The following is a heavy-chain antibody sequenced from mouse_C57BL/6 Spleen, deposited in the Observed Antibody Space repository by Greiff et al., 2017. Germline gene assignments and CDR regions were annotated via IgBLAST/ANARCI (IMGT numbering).Heavy chain of an antibody. J-gene: IGHJ2*01. CDR1: GFTFSSYG. D-gene: IGHD1-1*01. V-gene: IGHV5-6*02. CDR2: ISSGGSYT. CDR3: ARRGSSFDY. Sequence: EVKLQESGGDLVKPGGSLKLSCAASGFTFSSYGMSWVRQTPDKRLEWVATISSGGSYTYYPDSVKGRFTISRDNAKNTLYLQMSSLKSEDTAMYYCARRGSSFDYSCQGTTLTVSS.